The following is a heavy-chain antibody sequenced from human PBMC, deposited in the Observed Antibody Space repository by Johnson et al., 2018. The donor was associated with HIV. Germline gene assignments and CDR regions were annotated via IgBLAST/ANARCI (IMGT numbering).Heavy chain of an antibody. V-gene: IGHV3-30-3*01. Sequence: KGLEWVAVISYDGSNKYYADSVKGRFTISRDNSKNTLYLQMNSLRAEDTAVYYCARDRSRQLLLTSDAFDIWGQGTMVTVSS. D-gene: IGHD2-15*01. CDR3: ARDRSRQLLLTSDAFDI. J-gene: IGHJ3*02. CDR2: ISYDGSNK.